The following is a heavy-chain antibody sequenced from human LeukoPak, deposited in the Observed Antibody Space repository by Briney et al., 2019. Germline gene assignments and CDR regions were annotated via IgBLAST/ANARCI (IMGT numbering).Heavy chain of an antibody. D-gene: IGHD6-19*01. CDR2: IYYSGST. CDR1: GGSISSYY. V-gene: IGHV4-59*01. Sequence: SETLSLTCTVSGGSISSYYWSWIRQPPGKGLEWIGYIYYSGSTNYNPSLKSRVTISVDTSKNQFSLKLSSVTAADTAVYYCARLQWLVTPNAFDIWGQGTMVTVSS. J-gene: IGHJ3*02. CDR3: ARLQWLVTPNAFDI.